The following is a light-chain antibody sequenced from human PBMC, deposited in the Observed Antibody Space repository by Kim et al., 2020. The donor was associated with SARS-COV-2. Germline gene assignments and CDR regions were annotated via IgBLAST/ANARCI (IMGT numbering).Light chain of an antibody. CDR2: GAY. J-gene: IGKJ4*01. CDR1: QSVSSK. CDR3: QQYSNWPLT. V-gene: IGKV3-15*01. Sequence: EIVMTQSPATLSVSPGERATLSCRASQSVSSKLAWYQQKPGQTPRLLFYGAYTRATGIPARFSGSGSGTEFSFTISSLQAEDFAVYYCQQYSNWPLTFGGGTKLEI.